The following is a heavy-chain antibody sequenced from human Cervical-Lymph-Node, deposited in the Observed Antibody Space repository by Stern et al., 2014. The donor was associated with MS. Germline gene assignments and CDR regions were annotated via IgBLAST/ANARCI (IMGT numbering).Heavy chain of an antibody. J-gene: IGHJ3*01. CDR2: IIPIFDSP. V-gene: IGHV1-69*06. Sequence: VQLVQSGAEVKSPGSSVKISCKASGGSLSSNPVSWVRQAPGQGLEWMGGIIPIFDSPNYSQKFGGRLTIIADKSPSTTYMELSSLRSEDTAIYYCARDGILQTVDAFDLWGQGTMVTVSS. CDR1: GGSLSSNP. D-gene: IGHD2-21*01. CDR3: ARDGILQTVDAFDL.